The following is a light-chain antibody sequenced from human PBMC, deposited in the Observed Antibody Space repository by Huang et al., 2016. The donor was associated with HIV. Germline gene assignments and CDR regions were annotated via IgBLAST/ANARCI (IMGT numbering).Light chain of an antibody. CDR1: QAVLKNSNKKNY. Sequence: DIKMTQSPDSLTVSLGARAIINCKSSQAVLKNSNKKNYLAWYQQRPGQPPKVLIYWASSRESGVPDRFSGSGSGTDFNLTISSLQPEDLAVYYCQQYYSPPYTFGQGTRLEI. CDR3: QQYYSPPYT. V-gene: IGKV4-1*01. CDR2: WAS. J-gene: IGKJ2*01.